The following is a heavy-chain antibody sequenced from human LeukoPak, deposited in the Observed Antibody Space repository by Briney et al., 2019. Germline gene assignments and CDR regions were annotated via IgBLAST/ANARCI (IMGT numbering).Heavy chain of an antibody. J-gene: IGHJ4*02. Sequence: SVKVSCKASGGTFSSHAISWVRQAPGQGLEWMGGIIPIFGTANYAQKFQGRVTITADESTSTAYMELSSLRSEDTAVYYCARDGGPYYYDSSGYTLDYWGQGTLVTVSS. V-gene: IGHV1-69*13. CDR2: IIPIFGTA. D-gene: IGHD3-22*01. CDR3: ARDGGPYYYDSSGYTLDY. CDR1: GGTFSSHA.